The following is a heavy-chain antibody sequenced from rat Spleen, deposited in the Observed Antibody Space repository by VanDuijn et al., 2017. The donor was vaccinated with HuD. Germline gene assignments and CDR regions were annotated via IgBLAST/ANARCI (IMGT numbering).Heavy chain of an antibody. D-gene: IGHD5-1*01. CDR3: AAHAWYWEDFDY. CDR1: GFSLTDYS. V-gene: IGHV2S63*01. CDR2: IWTGGGT. J-gene: IGHJ2*01. Sequence: EVQLKESGPGLVQPSQTLSLTCTVSGFSLTDYSVHWVRQPPGKGLEWMGVIWTGGGTAYNSLLKSRLSISRDTSKSQVFLKMSSLQTEDTATYYCAAHAWYWEDFDYWGQGVMVTVSS.